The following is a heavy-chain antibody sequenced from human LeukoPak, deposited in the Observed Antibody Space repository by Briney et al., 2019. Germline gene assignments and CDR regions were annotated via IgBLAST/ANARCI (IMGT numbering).Heavy chain of an antibody. Sequence: GGSLRHFCAACGFTFRSYGMHWGRQAPDKGAEGVADISYDGSNKYYADSEKGRYTITRDNSKNTLYLQMNSLRAEDTAVYYCARGGRRSYYSLDYWGQGTLVTVSS. CDR3: ARGGRRSYYSLDY. D-gene: IGHD1-26*01. V-gene: IGHV3-30*03. CDR2: ISYDGSNK. J-gene: IGHJ4*02. CDR1: GFTFRSYG.